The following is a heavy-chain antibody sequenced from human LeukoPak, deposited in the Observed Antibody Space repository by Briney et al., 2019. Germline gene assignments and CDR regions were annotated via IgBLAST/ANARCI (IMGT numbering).Heavy chain of an antibody. V-gene: IGHV3-30*18. CDR3: GKELYSGYDFARDY. D-gene: IGHD5-12*01. Sequence: SGGSLRLSCAASGFTFSSYGMHWVRQAPGKGLEWVAVISKDGSNKYSADSAKNRFTISKDNTQNTRYLQMNSLRAEDTAVVFCGKELYSGYDFARDYWGEGTLVTVSS. CDR1: GFTFSSYG. J-gene: IGHJ4*02. CDR2: ISKDGSNK.